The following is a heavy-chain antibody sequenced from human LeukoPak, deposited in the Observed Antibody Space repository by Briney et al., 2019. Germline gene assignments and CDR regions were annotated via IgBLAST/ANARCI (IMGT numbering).Heavy chain of an antibody. CDR2: IKQDGGEI. CDR3: ARGRRAATILGGLDY. V-gene: IGHV3-7*03. J-gene: IGHJ4*02. D-gene: IGHD5-12*01. Sequence: GGSLRLSCAASGFTFSSYSMNWVRQAPGKGLEWVANIKQDGGEIYYVDSVKGRFTISRDNAKNSLYLQMNSLRAEDTAVYYCARGRRAATILGGLDYWGQGTLVIVSS. CDR1: GFTFSSYS.